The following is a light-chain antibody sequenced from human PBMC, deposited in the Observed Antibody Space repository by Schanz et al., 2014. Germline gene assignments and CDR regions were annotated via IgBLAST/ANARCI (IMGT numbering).Light chain of an antibody. V-gene: IGLV2-14*03. CDR3: TSYRDYNDPGV. J-gene: IGLJ1*01. Sequence: QSVLTQPASVSASLGQSITISCTGSSSDVGSSKYVSWYQQFPGKAPKPLIYEVSVRLSGVSSRFSGSKSGNTASLTISGLQAEDEAEYYCTSYRDYNDPGVFGTGTKLTVL. CDR1: SSDVGSSKY. CDR2: EVS.